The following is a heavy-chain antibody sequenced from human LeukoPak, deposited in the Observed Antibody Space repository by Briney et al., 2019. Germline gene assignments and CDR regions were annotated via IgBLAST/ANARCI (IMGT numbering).Heavy chain of an antibody. J-gene: IGHJ3*02. D-gene: IGHD1-26*01. Sequence: NAGGSLRLSCAASGFTFSSYSMNWVRQAPGEGLEWVSSISSSSSYIYYADSVKGRFTISRDNARNSLYLQMNSLRAEDTAVYYCARCWGSGSYLFDAFDIWGQGTMVTVSS. CDR1: GFTFSSYS. CDR3: ARCWGSGSYLFDAFDI. V-gene: IGHV3-21*01. CDR2: ISSSSSYI.